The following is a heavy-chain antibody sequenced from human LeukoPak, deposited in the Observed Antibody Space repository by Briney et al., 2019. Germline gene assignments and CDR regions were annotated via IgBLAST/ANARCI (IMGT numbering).Heavy chain of an antibody. D-gene: IGHD3-10*01. CDR2: IIPIFGTA. CDR3: ARVGGSGSFHAFDI. J-gene: IGHJ3*02. V-gene: IGHV1-69*05. Sequence: SVKVSCKASGGTFSSYAISWVRQAPGQGLEWMGGIIPIFGTANYTQKFQGRVTMTTDTSTSTAYMELRSLRSDDTAVYYCARVGGSGSFHAFDIWGQGTMVTVSS. CDR1: GGTFSSYA.